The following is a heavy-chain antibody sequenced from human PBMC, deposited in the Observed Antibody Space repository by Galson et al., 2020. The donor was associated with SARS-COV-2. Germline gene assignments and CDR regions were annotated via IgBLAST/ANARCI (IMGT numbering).Heavy chain of an antibody. Sequence: SETLSLTCTVPGGSISTPRYFWGWIRQPPGKGREWFGTIYYRGTTYYNPSLRSRVTISVDTSRNQFSLKLNSVTAADTAVYYCARRGGTVTTQHFELWGRGTLVTVSS. J-gene: IGHJ2*01. CDR3: ARRGGTVTTQHFEL. V-gene: IGHV4-39*01. CDR1: GGSISTPRYF. CDR2: IYYRGTT. D-gene: IGHD4-17*01.